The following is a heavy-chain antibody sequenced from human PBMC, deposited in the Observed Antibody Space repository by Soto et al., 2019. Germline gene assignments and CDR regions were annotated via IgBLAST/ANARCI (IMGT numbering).Heavy chain of an antibody. CDR1: GFTFSSYA. V-gene: IGHV3-23*01. D-gene: IGHD1-26*01. J-gene: IGHJ6*02. CDR2: ISGSGGNA. CDR3: AKDGASGSYPPYYYFGMDV. Sequence: GGSLRLSCAASGFTFSSYAMSWVRQAPGKGLEWVSTISGSGGNAYYAEPVKGRLSNSREHSKNTLRLQMNSLRADDTAVYYCAKDGASGSYPPYYYFGMDVWGQGTTVTVSS.